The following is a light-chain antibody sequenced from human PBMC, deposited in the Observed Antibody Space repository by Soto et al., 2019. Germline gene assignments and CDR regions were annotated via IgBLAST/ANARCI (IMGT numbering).Light chain of an antibody. J-gene: IGKJ4*01. V-gene: IGKV1-33*01. Sequence: DIQMTQSPSSLSASVGDRVTITCQASQDISKYLNWYQQKPGKAPKLLIYDASNLETGVPSKFRGRGSGTDFTFTISSLQPEDIATYYCQQYENVPLTFGGGTKVDIK. CDR2: DAS. CDR3: QQYENVPLT. CDR1: QDISKY.